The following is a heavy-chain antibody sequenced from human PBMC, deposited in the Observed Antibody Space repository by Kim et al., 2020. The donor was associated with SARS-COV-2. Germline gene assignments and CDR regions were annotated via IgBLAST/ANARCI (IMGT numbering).Heavy chain of an antibody. CDR2: ISAYNGNT. CDR3: ARQVAAAGTWYYYYGMDV. D-gene: IGHD6-13*01. V-gene: IGHV1-18*01. CDR1: GYTFTSYG. J-gene: IGHJ6*02. Sequence: ASVKVSCKASGYTFTSYGISWVRQAPGQGLEWMGWISAYNGNTNYAQKLQGRVTMTTDTSTSTAYMELRSLRSDDTAVYYCARQVAAAGTWYYYYGMDVWGRGTTVTVSS.